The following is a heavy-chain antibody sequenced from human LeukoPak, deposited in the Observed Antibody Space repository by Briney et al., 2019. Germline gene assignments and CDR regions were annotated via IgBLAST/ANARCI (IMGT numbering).Heavy chain of an antibody. CDR2: IYYRGST. CDR1: GGSISSGGYS. V-gene: IGHV4-31*03. CDR3: ARDRGPEYGDYGGPFDN. Sequence: SETLSLTCTVSGGSISSGGYSWSWIRQHPGKGLEWIGYIYYRGSTYYNPALKSRVAISVDTSKNQFSLKLSSVTAADTAVYYCARDRGPEYGDYGGPFDNWGQGTLVTVSS. J-gene: IGHJ4*02. D-gene: IGHD4-17*01.